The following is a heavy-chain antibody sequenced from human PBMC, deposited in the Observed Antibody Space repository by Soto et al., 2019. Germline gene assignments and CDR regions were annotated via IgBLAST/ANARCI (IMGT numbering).Heavy chain of an antibody. V-gene: IGHV3-66*01. Sequence: EVPLVESGGGLVQPGGSLRLSCAASGFTVSSNYMSWVRQAPGKGLEWVSVIYSGGSTYYADSVKGRFTISRDNSKNTLYLQMNSLRAEDTAVYYCARDQNYYDSSGYYSRSYWGQGTLVTVSS. CDR2: IYSGGST. J-gene: IGHJ4*02. CDR3: ARDQNYYDSSGYYSRSY. CDR1: GFTVSSNY. D-gene: IGHD3-22*01.